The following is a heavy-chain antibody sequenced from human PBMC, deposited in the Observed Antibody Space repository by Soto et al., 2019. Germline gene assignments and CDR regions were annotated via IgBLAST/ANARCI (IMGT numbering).Heavy chain of an antibody. D-gene: IGHD3-10*01. Sequence: SETLSLTCTVSGGSISSSSYYWGWIRQPPGKGLEWIGSIYYSGSTYYNPSLKSRVTISVDTSKNQFSLKLSSVTAADTAVYYCARLSTMVRGVIGPWGQGTLVTVSS. CDR3: ARLSTMVRGVIGP. CDR1: GGSISSSSYY. J-gene: IGHJ5*02. CDR2: IYYSGST. V-gene: IGHV4-39*01.